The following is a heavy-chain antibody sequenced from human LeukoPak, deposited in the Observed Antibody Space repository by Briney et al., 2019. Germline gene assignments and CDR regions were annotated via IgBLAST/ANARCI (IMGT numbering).Heavy chain of an antibody. CDR1: GFTFSSYS. CDR3: XXXXXXXXXXXXPHTYYGMDV. Sequence: PGGSLRLSCAASGFTFSSYSMNWVRQAPGKGLEWVSSISSSSSYIYYADSVKGRFTISRDNAKNSLYLQMNSLRAEDTAVYYCXXXXXXXXXXXXPHTYYGMDVWGQGTTVTVSS. J-gene: IGHJ6*02. CDR2: ISSSSSYI. V-gene: IGHV3-21*01.